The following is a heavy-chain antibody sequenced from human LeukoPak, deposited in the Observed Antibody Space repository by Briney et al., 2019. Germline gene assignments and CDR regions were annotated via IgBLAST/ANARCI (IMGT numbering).Heavy chain of an antibody. J-gene: IGHJ5*02. D-gene: IGHD3-22*01. CDR2: ISSSGSTI. CDR3: ARDYYYDSSPNWFDP. Sequence: KTGGSLRLSCAASGFTFSDYYRSWIRQAPGKGLEWVSYISSSGSTIYYADSVKGRFTISRDNAKNSLYLQMNSLRAEDTAVYYCARDYYYDSSPNWFDPWGQGTLVTVSS. CDR1: GFTFSDYY. V-gene: IGHV3-11*01.